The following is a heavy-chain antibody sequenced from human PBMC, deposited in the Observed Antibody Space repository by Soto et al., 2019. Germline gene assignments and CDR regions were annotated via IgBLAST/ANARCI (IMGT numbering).Heavy chain of an antibody. J-gene: IGHJ6*03. CDR2: INHSGST. Sequence: PSETLSLTCTVYGGSFSGYYWSWIRQSPGKGLEWIGEINHSGSTNYNPSLKSRVTISVDTSKNQFSLKLSSVTAADTAVYYCARQGTTVTSVGYYYYYMDVWGKGTTVTVSS. D-gene: IGHD4-17*01. CDR3: ARQGTTVTSVGYYYYYMDV. V-gene: IGHV4-34*01. CDR1: GGSFSGYY.